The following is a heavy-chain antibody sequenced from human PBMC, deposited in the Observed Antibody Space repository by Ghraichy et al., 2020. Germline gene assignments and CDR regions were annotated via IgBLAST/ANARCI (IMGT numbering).Heavy chain of an antibody. CDR1: GFTFSSYS. CDR2: IWYDGSNK. J-gene: IGHJ4*02. V-gene: IGHV3-33*01. Sequence: LSLTCAASGFTFSSYSMHWVRQAPGKGLEWVAVIWYDGSNKYYADSVKGRFTISRDNSKNTLYLQMNSLRAEDTAVYYCARDQVGATTWGQGTLVTVSS. D-gene: IGHD1-26*01. CDR3: ARDQVGATT.